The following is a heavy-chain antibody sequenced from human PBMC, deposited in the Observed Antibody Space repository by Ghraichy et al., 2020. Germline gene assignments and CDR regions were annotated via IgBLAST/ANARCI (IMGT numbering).Heavy chain of an antibody. CDR3: VRSGGAFDY. CDR2: ITDNGDST. V-gene: IGHV3-64D*06. Sequence: GGSLRLSCSASEFAFSSYMMHWVRQAPGKGLEYVSAITDNGDSTYYADSVKGRFTISRDNSKNTLYLQMSSLRAEDTAVYYCVRSGGAFDYWGQGTLVAVSS. CDR1: EFAFSSYM. D-gene: IGHD3-10*01. J-gene: IGHJ4*02.